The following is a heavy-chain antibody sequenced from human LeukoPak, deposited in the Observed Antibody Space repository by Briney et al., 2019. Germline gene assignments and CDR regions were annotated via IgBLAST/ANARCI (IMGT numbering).Heavy chain of an antibody. CDR1: GGSISSYY. J-gene: IGHJ4*02. Sequence: SETLSLTCTVSGGSISSYYWSWIRQPPGKGLEWIGYIYYSGSTNYNPSLKSRVTISVDTSKNQFSLKLSSVTAADTAVYYCARRFIAAAGHFDYWGQGTPVTVSS. V-gene: IGHV4-59*01. CDR2: IYYSGST. CDR3: ARRFIAAAGHFDY. D-gene: IGHD6-13*01.